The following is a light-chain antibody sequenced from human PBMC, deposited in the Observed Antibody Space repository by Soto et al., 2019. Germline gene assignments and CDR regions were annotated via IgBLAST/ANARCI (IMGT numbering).Light chain of an antibody. J-gene: IGKJ1*01. CDR3: QQYGSSPTT. CDR2: GAS. CDR1: QSATSNY. Sequence: LRQSPGTLSLSPGERATLSCRASQSATSNYLAWYQQKPGQAPRLLISGASSRAAGISDKFSGSGSGTDFTLTISRLEPEDFTVYHCQQYGSSPTTFGQGTKVDIK. V-gene: IGKV3-20*01.